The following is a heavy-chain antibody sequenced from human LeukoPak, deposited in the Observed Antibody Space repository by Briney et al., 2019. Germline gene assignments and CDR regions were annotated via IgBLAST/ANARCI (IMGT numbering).Heavy chain of an antibody. Sequence: GGSLRLSCAASGFTFSNYAMSWVRQAPGKGLEWVSGITNSGGGTFYADSVKGRFTISRDNSKNTLYLQMNNLRAEDTAIYHCAKKGAVTATGYFDYWGQGTLVTVSS. CDR3: AKKGAVTATGYFDY. V-gene: IGHV3-23*01. CDR2: ITNSGGGT. CDR1: GFTFSNYA. J-gene: IGHJ4*02. D-gene: IGHD2-21*02.